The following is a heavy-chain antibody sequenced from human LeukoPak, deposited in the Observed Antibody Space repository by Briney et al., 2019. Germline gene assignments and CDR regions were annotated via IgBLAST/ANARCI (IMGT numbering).Heavy chain of an antibody. D-gene: IGHD3-3*01. CDR2: IREKVNSYTT. Sequence: PGGSLRLSCAASGXTFSAHYMDWVRQAPGKGLEWVVRIREKVNSYTTVYAASVKGRFTISRDDSTNSVFLQMNSLKTEDTAVYYCAKAFCSEKQCTLDSWGQGTLVSVSS. CDR3: AKAFCSEKQCTLDS. V-gene: IGHV3-72*01. CDR1: GXTFSAHY. J-gene: IGHJ4*02.